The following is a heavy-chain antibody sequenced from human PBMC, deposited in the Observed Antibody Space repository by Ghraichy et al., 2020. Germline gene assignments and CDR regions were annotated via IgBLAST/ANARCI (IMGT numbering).Heavy chain of an antibody. CDR1: GLSLSTTGMR. CDR2: IDWDDDK. Sequence: SGPTLVKPTQTLTLTCTFSGLSLSTTGMRVSWIRQPPGKALEWLARIDWDDDKFYNTSLKTRLTISKDTSKNQVVLTMTNMDPVDTATYYCARMGGVGATMPFDYWGQGTLVTVSS. J-gene: IGHJ4*02. D-gene: IGHD1-26*01. CDR3: ARMGGVGATMPFDY. V-gene: IGHV2-70*04.